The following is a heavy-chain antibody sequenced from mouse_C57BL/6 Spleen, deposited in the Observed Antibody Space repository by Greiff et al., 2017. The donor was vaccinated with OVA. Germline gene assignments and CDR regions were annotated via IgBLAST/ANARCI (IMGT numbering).Heavy chain of an antibody. V-gene: IGHV1-50*01. J-gene: IGHJ4*01. CDR2: IDPSDSYT. Sequence: VQLQQPGAELVKPGASVKLSCKASGYTFTSYWMQWVKQRPGQGLEWIGEIDPSDSYTNYNQKFKGKATLTVDTSSSTAYMQLSSLTSEDSAVYYCGTGTLGDYAMDYWGQGTSVTVSS. D-gene: IGHD4-1*01. CDR1: GYTFTSYW. CDR3: GTGTLGDYAMDY.